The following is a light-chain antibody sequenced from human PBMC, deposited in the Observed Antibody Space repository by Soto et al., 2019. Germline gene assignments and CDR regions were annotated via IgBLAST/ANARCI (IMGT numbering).Light chain of an antibody. Sequence: QSVLTQPASVSGSPGQSITISCTGTSSDVGGYNYVSWFQQHPGKAPKLKIYEASNRPSGVSNRFSGSKSGYTASLTISELQAEDEADYYCTSFTSSSTWVFGGGTK. CDR3: TSFTSSSTWV. CDR1: SSDVGGYNY. V-gene: IGLV2-14*03. CDR2: EAS. J-gene: IGLJ3*02.